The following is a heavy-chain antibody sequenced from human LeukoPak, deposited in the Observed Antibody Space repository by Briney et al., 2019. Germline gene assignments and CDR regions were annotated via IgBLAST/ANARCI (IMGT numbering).Heavy chain of an antibody. CDR1: GCTFTSYG. V-gene: IGHV1-18*01. CDR3: AVTLGRITGTTFSDY. CDR2: ISAYNGNT. D-gene: IGHD1-7*01. Sequence: GASVTVSCKASGCTFTSYGISWVGQAAGQGREWMGWISAYNGNTNYSQKLQGRVNITTDTSTSTAYIELRSLRSDDTAVYYCAVTLGRITGTTFSDYWGQGTLVTVSS. J-gene: IGHJ4*02.